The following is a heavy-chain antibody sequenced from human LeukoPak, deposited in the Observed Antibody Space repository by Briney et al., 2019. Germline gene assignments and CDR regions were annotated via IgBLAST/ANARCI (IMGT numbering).Heavy chain of an antibody. J-gene: IGHJ4*02. V-gene: IGHV1-69*04. CDR2: IIPILGIA. CDR3: ARDITDVDYGAYFDY. D-gene: IGHD4-17*01. Sequence: SVKVSCKASGGTFSSYAISWVRQAPGQGLEWMGRIIPILGIANYAQKFQGRVTITADKSTSTAYMELSSLRSEDSAVYYCARDITDVDYGAYFDYWGQGTLVTVSS. CDR1: GGTFSSYA.